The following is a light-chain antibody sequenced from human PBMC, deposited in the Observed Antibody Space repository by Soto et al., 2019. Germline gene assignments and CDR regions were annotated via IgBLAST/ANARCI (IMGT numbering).Light chain of an antibody. V-gene: IGLV1-44*01. CDR2: NNN. J-gene: IGLJ2*01. Sequence: QSVLTQPPSASGTPGQRVTISCSGSSSNIGSNTVNWYQQLPGTAPKLLIYNNNQRPSGVPARFSGSNSGTSASLAISGLQSEDEADYYCAAWDDSRSGPVFGGGTKVTVL. CDR3: AAWDDSRSGPV. CDR1: SSNIGSNT.